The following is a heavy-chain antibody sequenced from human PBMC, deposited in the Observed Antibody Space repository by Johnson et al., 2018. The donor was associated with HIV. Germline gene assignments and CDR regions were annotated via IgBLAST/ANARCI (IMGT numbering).Heavy chain of an antibody. CDR2: ISSSGSSV. V-gene: IGHV3-48*04. D-gene: IGHD4-17*01. J-gene: IGHJ3*01. CDR1: GFTFSSYG. CDR3: ARDATPWGGAYVGYAFDL. Sequence: VQLVESGGGLVQPGGSLRLSCAASGFTFSSYGMSWIRQAPGKGLECLAYISSSGSSVYYTDSVKGRFTISRDNTKNSLHLQMNSLRAEDTAVYYCARDATPWGGAYVGYAFDLWGQGTMVAVSS.